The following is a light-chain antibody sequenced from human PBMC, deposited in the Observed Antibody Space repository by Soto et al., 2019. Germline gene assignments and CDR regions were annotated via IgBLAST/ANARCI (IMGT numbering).Light chain of an antibody. Sequence: DIQMTQSPSTLSASVGDRVTITCRASQNIDRWLAWYQQKPGKAPKGLIYEASRLSGGGASRLGGSGSGTEFTLTISSVQPADFATYYCQQYNSYSPYTFGQGTKLDIK. CDR1: QNIDRW. J-gene: IGKJ2*01. CDR2: EAS. CDR3: QQYNSYSPYT. V-gene: IGKV1-5*01.